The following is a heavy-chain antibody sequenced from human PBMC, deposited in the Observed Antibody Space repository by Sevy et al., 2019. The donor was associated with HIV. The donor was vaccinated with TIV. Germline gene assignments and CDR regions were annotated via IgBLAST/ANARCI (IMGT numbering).Heavy chain of an antibody. J-gene: IGHJ4*02. CDR3: AKEGNNSPDKFDS. D-gene: IGHD1-1*01. Sequence: GGSLRLSCAASGFTFNKFAMSWVRQAPGKGLEWVSAISRKSLGTYYADPVKGRFSISRDDSKNRLYLQMSSLRGYDTAVYYCAKEGNNSPDKFDSWGQGTLVTVSS. CDR2: ISRKSLGT. CDR1: GFTFNKFA. V-gene: IGHV3-23*01.